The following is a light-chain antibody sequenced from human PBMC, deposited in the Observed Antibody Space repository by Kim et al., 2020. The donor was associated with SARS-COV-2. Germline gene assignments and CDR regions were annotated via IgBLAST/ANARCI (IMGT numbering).Light chain of an antibody. Sequence: GQSVTISCTGTSSDVGGYNYVSWYQQYPDKAPKLMISDVSKRPSGVPDRFSGSKSGNTASLTISGLQAGDEADYYCCSYAGSYIYVFGTGTKVTVL. CDR1: SSDVGGYNY. CDR2: DVS. V-gene: IGLV2-11*01. J-gene: IGLJ1*01. CDR3: CSYAGSYIYV.